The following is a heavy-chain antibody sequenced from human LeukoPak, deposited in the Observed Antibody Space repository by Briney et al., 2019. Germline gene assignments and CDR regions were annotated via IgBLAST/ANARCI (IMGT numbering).Heavy chain of an antibody. D-gene: IGHD2-15*01. CDR1: GGSISSYY. CDR2: IYYSGST. V-gene: IGHV4-59*01. CDR3: ARLKRIGYYFDY. J-gene: IGHJ4*02. Sequence: SETLSLTCTVSGGSISSYYWSWIRQPPGKGLEWIGYIYYSGSTNYNPSLKSRVTISVDTSKNQFSLKLSSVTAADTAVYYCARLKRIGYYFDYWGQGTLVTASS.